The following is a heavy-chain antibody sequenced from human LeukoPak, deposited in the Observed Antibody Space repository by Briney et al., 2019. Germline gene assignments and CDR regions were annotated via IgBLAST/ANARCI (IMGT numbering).Heavy chain of an antibody. CDR1: GGSISSSSYY. CDR2: IYYSGST. D-gene: IGHD3-22*01. V-gene: IGHV4-39*07. J-gene: IGHJ4*02. CDR3: ALYHYYDSSGYQDY. Sequence: SETLSLTCTVSGGSISSSSYYWGWIRQPPGKGLEWIGSIYYSGSTYYNPSLKSRVTISVDTSKNQFSLKLSSVTAADTAVYYCALYHYYDSSGYQDYWGQGTLVTVSS.